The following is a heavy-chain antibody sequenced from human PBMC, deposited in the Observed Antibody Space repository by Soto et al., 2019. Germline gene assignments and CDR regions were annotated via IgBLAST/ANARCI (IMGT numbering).Heavy chain of an antibody. J-gene: IGHJ4*02. D-gene: IGHD1-26*01. V-gene: IGHV3-72*01. CDR3: ARVSLVGPSGGRYFDY. Sequence: EVQLVESGGGLVQPGGSLRLSCAASGFTFSAHYMDWVRQAPGKGLEWVGRIKNKANSYTTEYDASVEGRVTISREDSQNSLYLQMNSLKTEDTAVYYCARVSLVGPSGGRYFDYWGQGSQVAVSS. CDR1: GFTFSAHY. CDR2: IKNKANSYTT.